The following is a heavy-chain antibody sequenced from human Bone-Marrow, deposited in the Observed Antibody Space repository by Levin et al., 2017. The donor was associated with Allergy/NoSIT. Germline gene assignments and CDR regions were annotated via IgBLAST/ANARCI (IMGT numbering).Heavy chain of an antibody. CDR3: ARDFCSGGSCYSSFWFDP. J-gene: IGHJ5*02. V-gene: IGHV1-2*02. Sequence: VASVKVSCKASGYTFTGYYMHWVRQAPGQGLEWMGWINPNSGGTNYAQKFQGRVTMTRDTSISTAYMELSRLRSDDTAVYYCARDFCSGGSCYSSFWFDPWGQGTLVTVSS. CDR1: GYTFTGYY. CDR2: INPNSGGT. D-gene: IGHD2-15*01.